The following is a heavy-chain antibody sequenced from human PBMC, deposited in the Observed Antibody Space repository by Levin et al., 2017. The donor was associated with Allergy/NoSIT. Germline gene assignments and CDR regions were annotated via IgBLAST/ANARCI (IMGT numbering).Heavy chain of an antibody. Sequence: NPGGSLRLSCKTSGYIFTGNYIHWVRQAPGQGLEWMGRINPHSGDTDYAQKFQGRVTLTRDTSITTAYMELSGLRPVDTAVYFCARERAECSGGICFTSDDALDIWGQGTMVTVSS. CDR2: INPHSGDT. D-gene: IGHD2-15*01. CDR1: GYIFTGNY. CDR3: ARERAECSGGICFTSDDALDI. V-gene: IGHV1-2*06. J-gene: IGHJ3*02.